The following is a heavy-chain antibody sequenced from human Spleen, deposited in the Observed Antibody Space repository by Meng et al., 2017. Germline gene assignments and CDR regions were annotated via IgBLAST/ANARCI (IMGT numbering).Heavy chain of an antibody. CDR3: ARAGLLWFGESDY. D-gene: IGHD3-10*01. V-gene: IGHV3-66*01. CDR2: IYSGGST. J-gene: IGHJ4*02. Sequence: GESLKISCAASGFTVSSNYMSWVRQAPGKGLEWVSLIYSGGSTYYADSVKGRFTISRDNSKNTLYLQMNSLRAEDTAVYYCARAGLLWFGESDYWGQGTLVTVSS. CDR1: GFTVSSNY.